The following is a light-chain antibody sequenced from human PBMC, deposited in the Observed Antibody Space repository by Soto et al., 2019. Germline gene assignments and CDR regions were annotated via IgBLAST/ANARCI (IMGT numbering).Light chain of an antibody. CDR3: QSYDSSLRGRV. CDR2: GNS. J-gene: IGLJ3*02. V-gene: IGLV1-40*01. Sequence: QSVLTQPPSVSGAPGQRVTISCTGSSSNIGAGYYVHWYQQLPGTAPKLLIYGNSNRPSGVPDRFSGSKSGTSASLAITALQAEDEADYYCQSYDSSLRGRVFGGGTKLTVL. CDR1: SSNIGAGYY.